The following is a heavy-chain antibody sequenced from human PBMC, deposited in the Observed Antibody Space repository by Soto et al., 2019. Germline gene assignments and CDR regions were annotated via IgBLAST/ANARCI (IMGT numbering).Heavy chain of an antibody. CDR1: GGSISDENYY. D-gene: IGHD6-19*01. V-gene: IGHV4-39*01. Sequence: PSETLSLTCIVSGGSISDENYYWAWIRQSPGKGLEWIGGVYYSGASSYNPSLMSRVTISVDTSKNQFSLKLSSVTAADTAVYYCARRVGSGWHYYFDYWGQGTLVTVSS. J-gene: IGHJ4*02. CDR3: ARRVGSGWHYYFDY. CDR2: VYYSGAS.